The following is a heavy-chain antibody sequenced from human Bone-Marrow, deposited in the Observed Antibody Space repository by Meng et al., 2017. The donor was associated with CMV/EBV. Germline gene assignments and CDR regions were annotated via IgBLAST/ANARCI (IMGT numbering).Heavy chain of an antibody. CDR1: GDSVSSNCAA. V-gene: IGHV6-1*01. D-gene: IGHD3-22*01. CDR2: TYYRSKWYN. Sequence: SQTLSLTCAIFGDSVSSNCAAWNWIRQSPSRGLEWLGRTYYRSKWYNAYAISVKSRITINPDTSKNQFSLQLNSVTPEDTAVYYCARDYYDSGGYYYTEGYYHGLDVWGQGTTVTVSS. CDR3: ARDYYDSGGYYYTEGYYHGLDV. J-gene: IGHJ6*02.